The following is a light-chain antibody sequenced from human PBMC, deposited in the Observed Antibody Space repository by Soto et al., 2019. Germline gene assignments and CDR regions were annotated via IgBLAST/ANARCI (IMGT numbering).Light chain of an antibody. V-gene: IGLV2-11*01. CDR3: CTYAGRSIV. CDR1: SSDVGGYNY. CDR2: DVN. Sequence: QSVLTQPRSVSGSPGQSVTISCTGTSSDVGGYNYVSWYQQHPGKAPKVMIYDVNKRPSGVPDRFSGSKSGNTASLTISGLQVDDEADYYCCTYAGRSIVFGTGTKLTVL. J-gene: IGLJ1*01.